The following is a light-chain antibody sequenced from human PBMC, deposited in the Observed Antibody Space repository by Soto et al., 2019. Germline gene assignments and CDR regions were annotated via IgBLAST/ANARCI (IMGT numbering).Light chain of an antibody. J-gene: IGKJ1*01. CDR1: QGINTF. CDR3: QQYTNTNNPWM. Sequence: DSQMTQSPSTLYASVGDIVTITCRAIQGINTFLAWYQQKAGKAPKLLIYAASTLQSGVASRFSGSGSGTEFTLIISGLQPDDSATYYCQQYTNTNNPWMFGQGTKVDIK. CDR2: AAS. V-gene: IGKV1-5*01.